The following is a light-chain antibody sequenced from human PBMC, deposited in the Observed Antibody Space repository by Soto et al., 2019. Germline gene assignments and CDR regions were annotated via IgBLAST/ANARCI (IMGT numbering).Light chain of an antibody. J-gene: IGKJ3*01. CDR1: QSVLHRSNGNNY. V-gene: IGKV4-1*01. Sequence: DIVMTQSPDSLSVSLGERATIKCRSSQSVLHRSNGNNYIAWYQQKPGQPPKLLIYWSSTRDSGVPDRFIGSGAWKGLPLTLSSLQAGDVAVYYFQQKQRLPFTFGPGTKVHIE. CDR3: QQKQRLPFT. CDR2: WSS.